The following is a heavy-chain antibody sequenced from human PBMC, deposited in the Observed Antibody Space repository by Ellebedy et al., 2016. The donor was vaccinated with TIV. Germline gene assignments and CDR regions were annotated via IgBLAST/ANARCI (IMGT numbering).Heavy chain of an antibody. Sequence: PGGSLRLSCAASGFTFSHYYMSWFRQAPGKGLEWVGRTRNKPNNYTTEYAASVKGRFTISRDDSKNSLYLQMNSLKIEDTAVYYCTGWRSGDPTWGQGTLVTVSS. CDR1: GFTFSHYY. CDR2: TRNKPNNYTT. CDR3: TGWRSGDPT. V-gene: IGHV3-72*01. J-gene: IGHJ5*02. D-gene: IGHD4-17*01.